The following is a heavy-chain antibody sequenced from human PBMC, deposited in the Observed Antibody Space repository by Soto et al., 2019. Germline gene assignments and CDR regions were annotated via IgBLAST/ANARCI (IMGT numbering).Heavy chain of an antibody. CDR1: GYTFTSYD. CDR3: GMTTVTADAFDI. V-gene: IGHV1-8*01. J-gene: IGHJ3*02. CDR2: MNPNSGNT. D-gene: IGHD4-17*01. Sequence: ASVKVSCKASGYTFTSYDINWVRQATGQGLEWMGWMNPNSGNTGYAQKFQGRVTMTRNTSISTAYMELSSLRSEDTAVYYCGMTTVTADAFDIWGQGKTVTVS.